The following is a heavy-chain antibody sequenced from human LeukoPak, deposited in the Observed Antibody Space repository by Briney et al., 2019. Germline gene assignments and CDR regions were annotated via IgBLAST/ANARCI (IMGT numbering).Heavy chain of an antibody. J-gene: IGHJ4*02. Sequence: GGSLRLSCAASGFTFSSYWMSWVRQAPGKGLEWVANIKQDGSEKYYVDSVKGRFTISRDNTKNSLYLQVSSLRAEDTAIYYCARGICDASGYYLPDWGQGTLVTVSS. V-gene: IGHV3-7*01. CDR2: IKQDGSEK. D-gene: IGHD3-3*01. CDR3: ARGICDASGYYLPD. CDR1: GFTFSSYW.